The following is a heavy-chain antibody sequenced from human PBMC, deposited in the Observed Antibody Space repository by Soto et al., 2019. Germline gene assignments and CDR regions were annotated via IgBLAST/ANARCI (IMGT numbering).Heavy chain of an antibody. D-gene: IGHD3-10*01. J-gene: IGHJ4*02. CDR1: GGSISSGDYY. CDR2: IYYSGST. CDR3: ARVLRVRGVIDRYYFDY. Sequence: TLSLTCTVSGGSISSGDYYWSWIRQPPGKGLEWIGYIYYSGSTYYNPSLKSRVTISVDTSKNQFSLKLSSVTAADTAVYYCARVLRVRGVIDRYYFDYWGQGTLVPVYS. V-gene: IGHV4-30-4*01.